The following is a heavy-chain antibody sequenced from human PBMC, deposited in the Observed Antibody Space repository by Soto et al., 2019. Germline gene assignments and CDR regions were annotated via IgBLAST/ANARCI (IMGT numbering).Heavy chain of an antibody. CDR2: ISAYNGDT. V-gene: IGHV1-18*01. CDR1: GYTFTGYG. D-gene: IGHD4-17*01. Sequence: QVQLVQSGVEVEKPGASVKVSCKASGYTFTGYGISWVRQAPGQGLEWMGWISAYNGDTNYAQKYEGRITMTTDTSTSTAYMELRSLTSYDTAVYYCERDVPTVTTGGPDYWGQGTLVTVSS. J-gene: IGHJ4*02. CDR3: ERDVPTVTTGGPDY.